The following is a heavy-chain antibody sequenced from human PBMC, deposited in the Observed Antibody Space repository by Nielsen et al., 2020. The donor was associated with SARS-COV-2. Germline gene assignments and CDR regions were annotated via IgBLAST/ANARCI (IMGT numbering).Heavy chain of an antibody. CDR1: GFTFSSYG. CDR3: AKDGWYSSSWGVRYYYYYMDV. D-gene: IGHD6-13*01. V-gene: IGHV3-30*18. Sequence: GESLKISCAASGFTFSSYGMHWVRQAPGKGLEWVAVISYDGSNKYYADSVKGRFTISRDNSKNTLYLQMNSLRAEDTAVYYCAKDGWYSSSWGVRYYYYYMDVWGKGTTVTVSS. CDR2: ISYDGSNK. J-gene: IGHJ6*03.